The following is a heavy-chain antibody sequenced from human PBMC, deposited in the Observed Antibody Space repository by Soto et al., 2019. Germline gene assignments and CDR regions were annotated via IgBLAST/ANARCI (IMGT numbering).Heavy chain of an antibody. J-gene: IGHJ6*02. D-gene: IGHD3-10*01. Sequence: QVQLQESGPGLVKPSETLSLFCTVSGGSISSYYWSWFRQSPGKRMEWIGYVHHSWGSSYNPSLQSRVAISLDTSKSQFSLKVTSVTATDPAVYYCARQGFGPLHGLVDVWGQGTTVTVSS. CDR1: GGSISSYY. V-gene: IGHV4-59*08. CDR3: ARQGFGPLHGLVDV. CDR2: VHHSWGS.